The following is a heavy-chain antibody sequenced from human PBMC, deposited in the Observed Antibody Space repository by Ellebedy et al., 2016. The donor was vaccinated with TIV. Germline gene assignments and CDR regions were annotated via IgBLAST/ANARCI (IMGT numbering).Heavy chain of an antibody. D-gene: IGHD3-16*01. CDR1: GFTFTIYA. Sequence: GESLKISCSASGFTFTIYAMYWVRQAPGKGLEYVSAITGDGGSTYYADSVKGRFTISRDNSRHTLYLQMSSLRAEDTAVYYCVKAWGDWGQGTLVTVSS. V-gene: IGHV3-64D*06. J-gene: IGHJ4*02. CDR3: VKAWGD. CDR2: ITGDGGST.